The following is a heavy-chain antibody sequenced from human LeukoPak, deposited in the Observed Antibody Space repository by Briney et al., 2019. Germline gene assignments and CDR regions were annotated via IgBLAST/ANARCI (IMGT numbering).Heavy chain of an antibody. CDR2: IYSGGST. Sequence: RGSMRLSCAASGFTVSSNYMSWVRQAPGKGLEWVSAIYSGGSTYYADSVKGRFTISRDNSKNTLYLQMNSLRAEDTAVYYCARPIGIQLYYGMDVWGQGTTVTVSS. CDR1: GFTVSSNY. J-gene: IGHJ6*02. CDR3: ARPIGIQLYYGMDV. V-gene: IGHV3-53*01. D-gene: IGHD5-18*01.